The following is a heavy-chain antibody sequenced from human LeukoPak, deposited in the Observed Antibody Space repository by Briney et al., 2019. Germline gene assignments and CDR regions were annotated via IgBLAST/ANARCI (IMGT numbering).Heavy chain of an antibody. J-gene: IGHJ5*02. CDR3: ARDQMPGRYSSSPNWFDP. V-gene: IGHV1-46*01. CDR2: INPSGGST. D-gene: IGHD6-13*01. CDR1: GYTFTSYY. Sequence: GASVKVSCKASGYTFTSYYMHWVRQAPGQGLEWMGIINPSGGSTSYAQKFQGRVTMTTDTSTSTAYMELRSLRSDDTAVYYCARDQMPGRYSSSPNWFDPWGQGTLVTVSS.